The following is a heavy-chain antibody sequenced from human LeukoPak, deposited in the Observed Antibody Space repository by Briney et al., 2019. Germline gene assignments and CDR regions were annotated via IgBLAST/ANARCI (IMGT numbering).Heavy chain of an antibody. J-gene: IGHJ6*02. CDR2: IYYSGST. V-gene: IGHV4-59*01. CDR1: GGSISSYY. Sequence: SETLSPTCTVSGGSISSYYWSWIRQPPGKGLEWIGYIYYSGSTNYNPSLKSRVTISVDTSKNQFSLKLSSVTAADTAVYYCARAASSGRDYYYGMDVWGQGTTVTVSS. D-gene: IGHD3-22*01. CDR3: ARAASSGRDYYYGMDV.